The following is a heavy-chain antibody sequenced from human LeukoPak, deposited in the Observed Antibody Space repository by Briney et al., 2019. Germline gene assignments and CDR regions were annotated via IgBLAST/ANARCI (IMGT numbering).Heavy chain of an antibody. V-gene: IGHV4-34*01. CDR2: INHSGST. CDR3: ARVGYSYVINDWSRTGLGAYPTKYYYHMDV. Sequence: SETLSLTCAVYGGSFSGYYWSWIRQPPGKGLEWIGEINHSGSTNYIPSLKSLVTISGDASKNQFSLKLSSVTAADTAVYFCARVGYSYVINDWSRTGLGAYPTKYYYHMDVWGKGTTVTVSS. D-gene: IGHD5-18*01. J-gene: IGHJ6*03. CDR1: GGSFSGYY.